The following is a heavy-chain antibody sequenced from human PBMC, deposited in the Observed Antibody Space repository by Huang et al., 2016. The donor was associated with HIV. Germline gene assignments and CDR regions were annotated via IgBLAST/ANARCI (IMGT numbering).Heavy chain of an antibody. CDR2: SSPSYGYT. Sequence: QVQLVQSGAEVKKPGASVKVSCRASGYPFISYGITWVRQAPGQGLGWMGWSSPSYGYTNYAQQFQGRVTMTTDTSTNTVYMEVRSLRSDDTAVYYCARDLGTTVVPDGMDVWGQGTTVTVSS. CDR3: ARDLGTTVVPDGMDV. V-gene: IGHV1-18*04. J-gene: IGHJ6*02. D-gene: IGHD4-17*01. CDR1: GYPFISYG.